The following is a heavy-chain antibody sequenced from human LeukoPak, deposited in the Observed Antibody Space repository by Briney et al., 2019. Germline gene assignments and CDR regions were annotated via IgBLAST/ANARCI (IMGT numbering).Heavy chain of an antibody. CDR3: VRDGDAEVELGY. D-gene: IGHD1-1*01. CDR2: ISSDGSST. J-gene: IGHJ4*02. CDR1: GFTFSSYW. Sequence: PGGSLRLSCAASGFTFSSYWMHWVRQAPGKGLEWVPRISSDGSSTTNADSVKGRFTISRDNAKNTLYLQMNSLRGEDTAVYYCVRDGDAEVELGYWGQGTLVTVSS. V-gene: IGHV3-74*01.